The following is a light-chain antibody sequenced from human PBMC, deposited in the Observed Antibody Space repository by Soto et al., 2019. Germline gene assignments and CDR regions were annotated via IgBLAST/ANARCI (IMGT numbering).Light chain of an antibody. Sequence: QSVLTQPPSASGSPGQSVTISCTGTSSDVGGYNYVSWYQQYPGRAPKLMIYEVTKRPSGVADRFSGSKSSNTASLTVSGLQAEDEADYYCSSYAASNNFYFVFGGGTKLTVL. CDR3: SSYAASNNFYFV. J-gene: IGLJ3*02. CDR2: EVT. V-gene: IGLV2-8*01. CDR1: SSDVGGYNY.